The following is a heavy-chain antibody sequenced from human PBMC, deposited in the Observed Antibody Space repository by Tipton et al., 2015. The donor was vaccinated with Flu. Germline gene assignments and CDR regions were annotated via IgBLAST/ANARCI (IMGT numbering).Heavy chain of an antibody. CDR3: ARSRDPRFGDPFDY. V-gene: IGHV3-21*01. Sequence: SLRLFCAASGFTFSSYSMNWVRQAPGKGLEWVSSISSSSSYIYYADSVKGRFTISRDNAKNSLYLQMNSLRAEDTAVYYCARSRDPRFGDPFDYWGQGTLVTVSS. J-gene: IGHJ4*02. CDR2: ISSSSSYI. CDR1: GFTFSSYS. D-gene: IGHD3-10*01.